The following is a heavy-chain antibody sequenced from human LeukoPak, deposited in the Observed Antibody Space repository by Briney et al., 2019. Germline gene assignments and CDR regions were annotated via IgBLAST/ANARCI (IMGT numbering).Heavy chain of an antibody. CDR1: GGSISSYY. CDR2: IYYSGST. V-gene: IGHV4-59*08. D-gene: IGHD3-10*01. J-gene: IGHJ4*02. Sequence: SETLSLTCTVSGGSISSYYWSWIRQPPGKGLEWIGYIYYSGSTNYNPSLKSRVTISVDTSKNQFSLKLSSVTAADTAVYYCARHFYRGDGYNHYFDYWGQGTLVTVSS. CDR3: ARHFYRGDGYNHYFDY.